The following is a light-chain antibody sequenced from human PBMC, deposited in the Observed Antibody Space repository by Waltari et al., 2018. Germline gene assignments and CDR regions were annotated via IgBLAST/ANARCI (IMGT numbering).Light chain of an antibody. CDR1: RSNIGAGYA. CDR2: DNN. V-gene: IGLV1-40*01. CDR3: QSYDSSLSAHVV. Sequence: QSVLTQPPSVSGAPGQRVTISCTGSRSNIGAGYAVHWYQQLPGTAPKLLILDNNNRPSGVPDRFAGSKSGTSASLAITGLQAEDEADYYCQSYDSSLSAHVVFGGGTKLTVL. J-gene: IGLJ2*01.